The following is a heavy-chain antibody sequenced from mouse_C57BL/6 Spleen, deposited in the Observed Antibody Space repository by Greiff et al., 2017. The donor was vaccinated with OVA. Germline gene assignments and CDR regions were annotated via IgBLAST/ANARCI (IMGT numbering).Heavy chain of an antibody. D-gene: IGHD2-2*01. Sequence: QVQLKESGPELVKPGASVKISCKASGYSFTSYYIHWVKQRPGQGLEWIGWIYPGSGNTKYNEKFKGKATLTADTSSSTAYMQLSSLTSEDSAVYYCARPYGYDYYYAMDYWGQGTSVTVSS. CDR2: IYPGSGNT. CDR1: GYSFTSYY. V-gene: IGHV1-66*01. CDR3: ARPYGYDYYYAMDY. J-gene: IGHJ4*01.